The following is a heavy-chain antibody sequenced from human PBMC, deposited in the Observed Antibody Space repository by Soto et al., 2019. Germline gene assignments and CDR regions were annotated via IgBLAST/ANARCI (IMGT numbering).Heavy chain of an antibody. D-gene: IGHD6-19*01. CDR1: GYTFTSYA. CDR2: INAGNGNT. Sequence: ASVKVSCKASGYTFTSYAMHWVRQAPGQRLEWMGWINAGNGNTKYSQKFQGRVTITRDTSASTAYMELSSLRSEDTAVYYCARVEQWLGGRYFDYWGQGTLVTV. CDR3: ARVEQWLGGRYFDY. V-gene: IGHV1-3*01. J-gene: IGHJ4*02.